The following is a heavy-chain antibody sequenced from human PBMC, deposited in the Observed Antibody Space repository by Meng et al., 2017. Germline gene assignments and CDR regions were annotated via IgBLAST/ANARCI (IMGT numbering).Heavy chain of an antibody. V-gene: IGHV1-3*01. Sequence: VQVVQSGAEVKKPGASVKVSCKASGYTFTSYAMHWVRQAPGQRLEWMGWINAGNGNTKYSQKFQGRVTITRDTSASTAYMELSILRSEDTAVYYCARDRSRLSTVTLLFDPWGQGTLVTVSS. CDR1: GYTFTSYA. CDR2: INAGNGNT. D-gene: IGHD4-17*01. CDR3: ARDRSRLSTVTLLFDP. J-gene: IGHJ5*02.